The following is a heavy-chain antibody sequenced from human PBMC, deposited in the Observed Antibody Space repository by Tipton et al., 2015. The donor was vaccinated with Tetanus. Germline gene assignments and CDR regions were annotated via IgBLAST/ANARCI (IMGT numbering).Heavy chain of an antibody. CDR1: GYTFTSYG. CDR2: ISAYNGNT. V-gene: IGHV1-18*01. D-gene: IGHD2-2*01. CDR3: AREELVVVAAYYYYGMDV. Sequence: QSGPEVKKPGASVKVSCKASGYTFTSYGISWVRQAPGQGLEWMGWISAYNGNTNYAQKLQDRVTMTTDTSTSTAYMELRSLRSDDTAVYYCAREELVVVAAYYYYGMDVWGQGTTVTVSS. J-gene: IGHJ6*02.